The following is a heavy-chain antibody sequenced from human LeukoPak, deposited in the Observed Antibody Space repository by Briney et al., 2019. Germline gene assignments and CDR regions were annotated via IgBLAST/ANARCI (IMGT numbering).Heavy chain of an antibody. CDR3: AKWHERQLAFDS. D-gene: IGHD1-1*01. CDR1: AFIFSGHW. V-gene: IGHV3-7*03. J-gene: IGHJ4*02. Sequence: PGGSLRLSCEGSAFIFSGHWMNWVRQTPGKGLEWVASIKEDGSERQYVDSVKGRFSISRDNTKGSLFLQLNSLRAEDTAVYYCAKWHERQLAFDSWGQGTLVTVSS. CDR2: IKEDGSER.